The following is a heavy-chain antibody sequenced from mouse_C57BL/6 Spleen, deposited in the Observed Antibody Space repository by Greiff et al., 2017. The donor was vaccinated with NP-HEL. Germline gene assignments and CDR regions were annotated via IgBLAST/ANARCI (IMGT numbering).Heavy chain of an antibody. CDR1: GFNIKDYY. D-gene: IGHD1-1*01. V-gene: IGHV14-2*01. J-gene: IGHJ4*01. Sequence: EVKLQESGAELVKPGASVKLSCTASGFNIKDYYMHWVKQRTEQGLEWIGRIDPEDGETKYAPKFQGKATITADTSSNTAYLQLSSLTSEDTAVYYCATTTVVATDAMDYWGQGTSVTVSS. CDR2: IDPEDGET. CDR3: ATTTVVATDAMDY.